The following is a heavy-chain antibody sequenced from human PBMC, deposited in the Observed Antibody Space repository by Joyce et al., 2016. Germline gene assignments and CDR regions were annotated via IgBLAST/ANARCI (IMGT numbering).Heavy chain of an antibody. CDR2: IHTSKTT. J-gene: IGHJ4*02. CDR1: NGSISNHY. Sequence: QVHLQESGPGLVKPSETLYLTCTVSNGSISNHYWSWIRQPAGKGLEWIGRIHTSKTTSYNPSLKGRVTMSVDTSKNQFSLRLTSVTAADTAVYYCARGLAPAVTLFDYWGQGTLVTVSS. CDR3: ARGLAPAVTLFDY. D-gene: IGHD4-17*01. V-gene: IGHV4-4*07.